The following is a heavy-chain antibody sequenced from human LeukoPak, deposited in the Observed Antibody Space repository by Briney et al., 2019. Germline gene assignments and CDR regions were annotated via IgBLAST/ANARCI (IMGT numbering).Heavy chain of an antibody. D-gene: IGHD3-22*01. CDR3: ARSPRDSSGSLDWFDP. Sequence: GESLKISCKGSGYSFTSYWIGWVRQMPGKGLEWMGIIYPGDSDTRYSPSFQGQVTISADKSISTAYLQWSSLKASDTAMYYCARSPRDSSGSLDWFDPGGQGTLVTVSS. CDR2: IYPGDSDT. V-gene: IGHV5-51*01. CDR1: GYSFTSYW. J-gene: IGHJ5*02.